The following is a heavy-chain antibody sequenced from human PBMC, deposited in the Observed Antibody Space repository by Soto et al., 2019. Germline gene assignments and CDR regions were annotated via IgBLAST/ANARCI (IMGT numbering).Heavy chain of an antibody. CDR3: ARGTTGYSSNSFDP. J-gene: IGHJ5*02. V-gene: IGHV4-59*01. D-gene: IGHD5-18*01. CDR1: GGSISSYY. Sequence: SETLSLTCTVSGGSISSYYWSWTRQPPGKGLEWIGYIYYSGSTNYNPSLKSRVTISVDTSKNQFSLKLSSVTAADTAVYYCARGTTGYSSNSFDPCGQGTQVTLPS. CDR2: IYYSGST.